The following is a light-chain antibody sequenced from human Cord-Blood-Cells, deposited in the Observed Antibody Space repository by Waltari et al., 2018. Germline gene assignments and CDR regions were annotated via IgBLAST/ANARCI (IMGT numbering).Light chain of an antibody. Sequence: DIQMTQSPSSLSASVGDRVTITCQASQDSSNYLNWYQQKPAKAPKLLINDASYLETRVLSRMSGSSSGTEFTFTIISMLPEDIATDYCQQYDNLLIFTFGPGTKVDIK. V-gene: IGKV1-33*01. CDR1: QDSSNY. J-gene: IGKJ3*01. CDR3: QQYDNLLIFT. CDR2: DAS.